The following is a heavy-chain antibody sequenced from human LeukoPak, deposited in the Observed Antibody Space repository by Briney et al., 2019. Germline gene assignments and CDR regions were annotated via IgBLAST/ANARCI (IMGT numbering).Heavy chain of an antibody. Sequence: PSETLSLTCTVSGSSISSYYWSWLRQPPEKGLEWIGYIYFSGSTSYNPSLKGRVTISGDTSKNQFSLKLNSVTAADTAVYYCVRVSRWRYYFDYWGQGTLVTVSS. CDR1: GSSISSYY. V-gene: IGHV4-59*12. J-gene: IGHJ4*02. D-gene: IGHD5-24*01. CDR2: IYFSGST. CDR3: VRVSRWRYYFDY.